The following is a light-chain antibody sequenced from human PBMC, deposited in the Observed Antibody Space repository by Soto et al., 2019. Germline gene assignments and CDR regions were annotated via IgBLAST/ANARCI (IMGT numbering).Light chain of an antibody. CDR2: AAS. CDR3: LHHNTYPLT. Sequence: DIQMTQSPSSLSASVGDRVTITCRASQGIRNDLGWFQQKPGKAPKCLIYAASTLHSGVPSRFSGSGSGTEFTLSINSLQPEDCATYFCLHHNTYPLTFGGGTKVEIK. CDR1: QGIRND. J-gene: IGKJ4*01. V-gene: IGKV1-17*01.